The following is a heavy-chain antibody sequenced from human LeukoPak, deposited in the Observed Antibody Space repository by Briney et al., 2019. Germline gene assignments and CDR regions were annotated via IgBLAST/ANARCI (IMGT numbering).Heavy chain of an antibody. J-gene: IGHJ4*02. Sequence: SETLSLTCTVSGGSISSYCWSWIRQPPGKGLEWIGYIYYSGSTNYNPSLKSRVTISVDTSKNQFSLKLSSVTAADTAVYYCARGQGTVTTRWGQGTLVTVSS. CDR3: ARGQGTVTTR. CDR2: IYYSGST. D-gene: IGHD4-17*01. V-gene: IGHV4-59*12. CDR1: GGSISSYC.